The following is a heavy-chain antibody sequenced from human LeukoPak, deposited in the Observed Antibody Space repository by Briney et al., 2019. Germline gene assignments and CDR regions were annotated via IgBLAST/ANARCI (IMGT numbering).Heavy chain of an antibody. CDR1: GFTLSNYS. V-gene: IGHV3-21*01. D-gene: IGHD3-10*02. Sequence: PGGSLRLSCAASGFTLSNYSMNWVRQAPGKGLEWVSSISSSGSYIYYADSVKGRFTISRDNAKNSLCLHMNSLRAEDTGVYYCAELGITMIGGVWGKGSTVTISS. J-gene: IGHJ6*04. CDR2: ISSSGSYI. CDR3: AELGITMIGGV.